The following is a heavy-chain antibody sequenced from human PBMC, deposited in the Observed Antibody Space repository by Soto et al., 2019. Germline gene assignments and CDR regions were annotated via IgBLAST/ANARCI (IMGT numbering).Heavy chain of an antibody. CDR2: IWSDGNNR. J-gene: IGHJ4*02. V-gene: IGHV3-33*01. CDR1: GFMFSNHG. CDR3: GRGDNWNDEASDY. Sequence: QVQLVESGGGVVQPGRSLRLSCAASGFMFSNHGMHWVRQAPGKGLEWVAVIWSDGNNRYYADSVKGRFTISRDKSKNTLYLQMSSLRAEDTAVYYCGRGDNWNDEASDYWGQGTLVTVSS. D-gene: IGHD1-1*01.